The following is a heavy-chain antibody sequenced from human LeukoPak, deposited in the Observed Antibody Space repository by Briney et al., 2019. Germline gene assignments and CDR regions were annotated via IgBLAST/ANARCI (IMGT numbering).Heavy chain of an antibody. CDR1: GFTFSSYA. CDR2: IRYHGSDK. D-gene: IGHD6-13*01. V-gene: IGHV3-30*02. J-gene: IGHJ4*02. CDR3: VKSPGSWKFDG. Sequence: GGSLRLSCAASGFTFSSYAMHWVRQAPGKGLEWVAVIRYHGSDKYYADSVKGRFTISRDNSENMVYLQMNSLRTEDTAVYYCVKSPGSWKFDGWGQGTLVTVSS.